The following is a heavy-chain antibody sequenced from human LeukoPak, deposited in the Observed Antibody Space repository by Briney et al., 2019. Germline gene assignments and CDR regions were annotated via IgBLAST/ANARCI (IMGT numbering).Heavy chain of an antibody. CDR1: GFTVSSNY. CDR3: ARDRGEHETGYHWFDP. D-gene: IGHD3-9*01. V-gene: IGHV3-33*08. J-gene: IGHJ5*02. Sequence: GGSLRLSCAASGFTVSSNYMHWVRQAPGKGREWGAVIWYDGSNKYYADSVKGRFTISRANSKNTLYMQMHSLRAEDTAVYYCARDRGEHETGYHWFDPWGQGPLVTVSS. CDR2: IWYDGSNK.